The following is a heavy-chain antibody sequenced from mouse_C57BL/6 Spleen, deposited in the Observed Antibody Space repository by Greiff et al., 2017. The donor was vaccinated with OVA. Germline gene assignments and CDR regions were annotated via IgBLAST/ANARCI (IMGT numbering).Heavy chain of an antibody. D-gene: IGHD2-2*01. J-gene: IGHJ4*01. CDR2: ISDGGSYT. V-gene: IGHV5-4*01. CDR3: ARGSMVTSPNYFAMDY. Sequence: DVHLVESGGGLVKPGGSLKLSCAASGFTFSSYVMSWVRQTPEKRLEWVATISDGGSYTYYPDNVKGRFTISRDNAKNNLYLQMSHLKSEDTAMYYCARGSMVTSPNYFAMDYWGQGTSVTVSS. CDR1: GFTFSSYV.